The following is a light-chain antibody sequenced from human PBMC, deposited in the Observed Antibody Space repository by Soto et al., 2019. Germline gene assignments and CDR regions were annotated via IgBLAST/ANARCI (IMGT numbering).Light chain of an antibody. Sequence: EIVLTQSPGTLSLSPGERATLSCRASQTVSSSYLAWFQQKPGQAPRLLIYGASYRATGIPDRFSGSGSGTDFTLTISRPEPEDFAVYYCQQYGTSPPLTFGAGTRVEV. J-gene: IGKJ4*01. CDR2: GAS. CDR3: QQYGTSPPLT. CDR1: QTVSSSY. V-gene: IGKV3-20*01.